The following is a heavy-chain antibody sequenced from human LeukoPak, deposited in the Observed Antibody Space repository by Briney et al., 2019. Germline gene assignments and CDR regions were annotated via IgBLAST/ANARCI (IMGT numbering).Heavy chain of an antibody. J-gene: IGHJ5*02. CDR2: IYYSGST. D-gene: IGHD6-13*01. V-gene: IGHV4-39*07. CDR1: GGSISSSSYY. CDR3: ARDHRYSSSWYGHWFDP. Sequence: SETLSLTCTVPGGSISSSSYYWGWIRQPPGKGLEWIGSIYYSGSTYYNPSLKSRVTISVDTSKNQFSLKLSSVTAADTAVYYCARDHRYSSSWYGHWFDPWGQGTLVTVSS.